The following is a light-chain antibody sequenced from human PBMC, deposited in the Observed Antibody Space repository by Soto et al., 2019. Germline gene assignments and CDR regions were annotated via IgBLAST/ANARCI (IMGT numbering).Light chain of an antibody. Sequence: EIVLTQSPGTLSLSPGERATLSCRASQSVRSSLLAWYQQKPGQAPRLLIYDASRRAIGIPDRFSGRGSGTDFTVTISRLEPEDFAVYYCQQYGTSPLTFGGGTKVEIK. CDR3: QQYGTSPLT. J-gene: IGKJ4*01. CDR2: DAS. CDR1: QSVRSSL. V-gene: IGKV3-20*01.